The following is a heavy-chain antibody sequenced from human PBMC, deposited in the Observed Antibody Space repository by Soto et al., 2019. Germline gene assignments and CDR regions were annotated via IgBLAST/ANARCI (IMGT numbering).Heavy chain of an antibody. V-gene: IGHV3-7*04. CDR3: TRDLNHDCGP. D-gene: IGHD2-21*01. CDR2: IKPDGSEE. J-gene: IGHJ5*02. Sequence: EVQLVESGGGLVQPGGSLRLSCAASGFTFSKYWMTWVRQAPGKGLEGVANIKPDGSEEYYVDSVKGRFTISRDNARNSLYLQMNRLRGEDTAVYYCTRDLNHDCGPWGQGTQVTVSS. CDR1: GFTFSKYW.